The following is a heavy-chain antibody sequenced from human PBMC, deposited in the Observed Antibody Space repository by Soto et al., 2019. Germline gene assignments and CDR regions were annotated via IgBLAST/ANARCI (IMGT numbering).Heavy chain of an antibody. CDR3: ARFSSLWDLTGTTLDY. CDR2: IYYSGST. D-gene: IGHD1-7*01. V-gene: IGHV4-30-4*01. Sequence: SETLSLTCTVSGGSISSGDYYWSWIRQPPGKGLEWIGYIYYSGSTYYNPSLKSRGTISVDTSKNQFSLKLSSVTAADTAVYYCARFSSLWDLTGTTLDYWGQGTLVTVSS. CDR1: GGSISSGDYY. J-gene: IGHJ4*02.